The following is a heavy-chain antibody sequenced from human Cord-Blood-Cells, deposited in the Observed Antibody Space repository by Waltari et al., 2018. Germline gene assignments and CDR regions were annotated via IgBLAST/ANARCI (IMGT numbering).Heavy chain of an antibody. CDR1: GYTLTELS. CDR3: ATGTRLHYYDSSGYHDY. V-gene: IGHV1-24*01. CDR2: FDPEDGET. Sequence: QVQLVQSGAEVKKPGASVKVSCKVSGYTLTELSMHWVRQAPGKGLEWMGGFDPEDGETIYAKKFQDRVTMTEDTSTDTAYMELSSLRSEDTAVYYCATGTRLHYYDSSGYHDYWGQGTLVTVSS. D-gene: IGHD3-22*01. J-gene: IGHJ4*02.